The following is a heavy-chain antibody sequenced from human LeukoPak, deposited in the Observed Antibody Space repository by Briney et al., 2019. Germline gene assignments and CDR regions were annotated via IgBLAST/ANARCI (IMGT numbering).Heavy chain of an antibody. V-gene: IGHV3-74*01. CDR3: ARDRETYYDILTGYYTLGDAFDI. D-gene: IGHD3-9*01. CDR2: INRDGSST. CDR1: GFTFSSYW. J-gene: IGHJ3*02. Sequence: GGSLRLSCAASGFTFSSYWMHWVRQAPGKGLVWVSRINRDGSSTSYADSVKGRFTISRDNAKNTLYLQMSSLRVEDTAVYHCARDRETYYDILTGYYTLGDAFDIWGQGTMVTVSS.